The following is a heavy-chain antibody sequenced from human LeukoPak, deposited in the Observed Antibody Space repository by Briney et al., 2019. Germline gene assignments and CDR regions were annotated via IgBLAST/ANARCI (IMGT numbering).Heavy chain of an antibody. CDR1: GYTFTSYG. CDR2: IYPHNGNT. CDR3: ARDHVSYYLDP. D-gene: IGHD1-26*01. Sequence: ASVKVSCKASGYTFTSYGISWVRQAPGQGLEWLGWIYPHNGNTNYAQKLQDRVTMTTDTSTSTAYMELRSLRSDDTAVYFCARDHVSYYLDPWGQGTLVTVSS. V-gene: IGHV1-18*01. J-gene: IGHJ5*02.